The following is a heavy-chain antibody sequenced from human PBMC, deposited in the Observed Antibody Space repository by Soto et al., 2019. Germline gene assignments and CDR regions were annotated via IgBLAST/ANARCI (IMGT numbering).Heavy chain of an antibody. CDR1: GGSFSGYY. V-gene: IGHV4-34*01. CDR3: ARTGGMHV. J-gene: IGHJ6*02. CDR2: INYSGST. Sequence: QVQLQQWGAGLLKPSETLSLTCAVYGGSFSGYYWSWLRQPPGKGPEWIGEINYSGSTKYNPSLESRVTISVDTSKNQFSRKLNSVSAADTAVYYCARTGGMHVWSQGATVTVSS.